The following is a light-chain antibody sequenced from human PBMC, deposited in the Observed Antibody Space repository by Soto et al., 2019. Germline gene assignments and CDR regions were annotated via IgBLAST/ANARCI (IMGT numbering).Light chain of an antibody. V-gene: IGKV1-39*01. CDR2: AAS. J-gene: IGKJ1*01. CDR1: QTVSRY. Sequence: DIQLTQSPSSLSASVGDTVTITCRASQTVSRYLNWYQQKSGTAPKLLIYAASTLHTGVPSRFSGRGSGTDFTLTISSLEPEDFAVYYCQQRLMTFGQGTKVDIK. CDR3: QQRLMT.